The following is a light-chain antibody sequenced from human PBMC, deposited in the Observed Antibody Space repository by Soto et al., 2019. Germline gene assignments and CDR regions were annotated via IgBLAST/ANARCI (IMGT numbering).Light chain of an antibody. V-gene: IGKV1-33*01. CDR1: QNINNY. Sequence: DIQMTQSPSSLSASVGDRVTITCQASQNINNYLNWYQQKPGRAPKLLIYDASNLEAGVPSRLRGSGSGTDFTFTISRLQPEDIPTYYCQQYETLPTFGQGTRLEIK. CDR2: DAS. J-gene: IGKJ5*01. CDR3: QQYETLPT.